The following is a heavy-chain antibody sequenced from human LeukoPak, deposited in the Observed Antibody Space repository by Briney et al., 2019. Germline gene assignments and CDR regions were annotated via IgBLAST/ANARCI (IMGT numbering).Heavy chain of an antibody. CDR2: INSDGSST. J-gene: IGHJ6*02. CDR1: GFTFSSYW. V-gene: IGHV3-74*01. Sequence: GGSLRFSCAASGFTFSSYWMHWVRQAPGKGLVWVSRINSDGSSTSYADSVKGRFTISRDNAKNTLYLQMNSLRAEDTAVYYCARDQYSSSSYYYYGMDVWGQGTTVTVSS. CDR3: ARDQYSSSSYYYYGMDV. D-gene: IGHD6-6*01.